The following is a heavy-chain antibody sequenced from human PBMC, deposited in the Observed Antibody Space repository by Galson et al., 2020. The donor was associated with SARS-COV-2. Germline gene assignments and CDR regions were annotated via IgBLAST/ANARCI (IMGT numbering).Heavy chain of an antibody. Sequence: TGGSLILSCAASGFTFSSYAMHWVRQAPGKGLEWVAVISYDGSNKYYADSVKGRFTISRDNSKNTLYLQMNSLRAEDTAVYYCARDLGGTISYWGQGTLVTVSS. CDR3: ARDLGGTISY. J-gene: IGHJ4*02. CDR2: ISYDGSNK. CDR1: GFTFSSYA. V-gene: IGHV3-30-3*01. D-gene: IGHD1-7*01.